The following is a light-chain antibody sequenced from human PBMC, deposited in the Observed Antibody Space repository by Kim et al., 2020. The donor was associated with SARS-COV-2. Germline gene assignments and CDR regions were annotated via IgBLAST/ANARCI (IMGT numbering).Light chain of an antibody. J-gene: IGLJ3*02. CDR3: CSFAGSSKWV. Sequence: QSTLTQPASVSGSPGHSITIPCTGSSNDVGTYNLVSWYQQHPGKAPKLMIYEDSKRPSGVSNRSSGSKSGYTASLTTSGLQAEDEAGYYCCSFAGSSKWVFGGGTQLTVL. V-gene: IGLV2-23*01. CDR2: EDS. CDR1: SNDVGTYNL.